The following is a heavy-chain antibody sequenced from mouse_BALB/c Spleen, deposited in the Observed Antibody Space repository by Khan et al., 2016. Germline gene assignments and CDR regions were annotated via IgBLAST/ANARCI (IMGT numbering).Heavy chain of an antibody. CDR3: ASYYDYDGGFAY. V-gene: IGHV2-6-7*01. Sequence: QVQLKQSGPGLVAPSQSLSITCTVSGFSLTGFSVNWVRQPPGKGLEWLGMIWGDGSTDYNSALQSRLSISKDNSKSQVFLKMNSLQTDDTARYYCASYYDYDGGFAYWGQGTLVTVSA. D-gene: IGHD2-4*01. CDR2: IWGDGST. CDR1: GFSLTGFS. J-gene: IGHJ3*01.